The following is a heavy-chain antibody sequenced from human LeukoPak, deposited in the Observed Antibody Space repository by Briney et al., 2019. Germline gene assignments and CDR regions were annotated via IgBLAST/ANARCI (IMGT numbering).Heavy chain of an antibody. V-gene: IGHV4-59*08. CDR3: ARLEMTTRFGGDY. CDR1: GGSIRSHY. J-gene: IGHJ4*02. D-gene: IGHD5-24*01. CDR2: IQYSGNT. Sequence: SETLSLTCTVSGGSIRSHYWSWIRQPPGKGLEWIGCIQYSGNTNYNPSLKSRFIISVDTSTNQFSLKVNSVTAADTAVYYCARLEMTTRFGGDYWGQGILVTVSS.